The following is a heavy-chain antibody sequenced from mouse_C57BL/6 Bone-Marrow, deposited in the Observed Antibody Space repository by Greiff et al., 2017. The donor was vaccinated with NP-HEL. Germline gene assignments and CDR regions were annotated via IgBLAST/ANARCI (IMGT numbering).Heavy chain of an antibody. CDR1: GFTFSSYT. CDR3: ARHTYDYDGFDY. D-gene: IGHD2-4*01. V-gene: IGHV5-9*01. Sequence: EVQVVESGGGLVKPGGSLKLSCAASGFTFSSYTMSWVRQTPEKRLAWVATISGGGGNTYYPDSVKGRFTISRDNAKNTLYLQMSSLRSEDTALYYCARHTYDYDGFDYWGQGTTLTVSS. J-gene: IGHJ2*01. CDR2: ISGGGGNT.